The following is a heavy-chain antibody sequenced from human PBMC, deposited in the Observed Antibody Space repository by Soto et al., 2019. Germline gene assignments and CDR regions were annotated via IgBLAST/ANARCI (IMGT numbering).Heavy chain of an antibody. CDR3: ATLSGVSGVPDANYYYYYGMDV. Sequence: ASVKVSCKVSGYTLTELSMHWVRQAPGKGLEWMGGFDPEDGETIYAQKFQGRVTMTEDTSTDTAYMELSSLRSEDTAVYYCATLSGVSGVPDANYYYYYGMDVWGQGTTVTVSS. CDR2: FDPEDGET. V-gene: IGHV1-24*01. CDR1: GYTLTELS. D-gene: IGHD2-2*01. J-gene: IGHJ6*02.